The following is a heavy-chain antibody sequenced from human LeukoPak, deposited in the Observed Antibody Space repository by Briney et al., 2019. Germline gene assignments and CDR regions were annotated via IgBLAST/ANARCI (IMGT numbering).Heavy chain of an antibody. D-gene: IGHD3-9*01. V-gene: IGHV4-34*01. CDR2: INHSGST. Sequence: SETLSLTCAVYGGSFSGYYWSWIRQPPGKGLEWIGEINHSGSTNYNPSLKSRVTISVDTFKNQFSLKLSSVTAADTAVYYCARGSDISIDYWGQGTLVTVSS. J-gene: IGHJ4*02. CDR3: ARGSDISIDY. CDR1: GGSFSGYY.